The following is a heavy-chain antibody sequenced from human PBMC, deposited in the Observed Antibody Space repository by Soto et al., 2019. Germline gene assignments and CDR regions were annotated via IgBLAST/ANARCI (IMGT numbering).Heavy chain of an antibody. Sequence: QVQLQESGPGLVKPSQTLSLTCTVSGGSISSGGYYWSWIRQHPGKGLEWIGYIYYSGSTYYNPSPKSRVTTSVDTSKNQFYLQLSSVTAADTAVYYCARSGYSYGPNPLLYWGQGTLVTVSS. CDR2: IYYSGST. J-gene: IGHJ4*02. CDR3: ARSGYSYGPNPLLY. V-gene: IGHV4-31*03. D-gene: IGHD5-18*01. CDR1: GGSISSGGYY.